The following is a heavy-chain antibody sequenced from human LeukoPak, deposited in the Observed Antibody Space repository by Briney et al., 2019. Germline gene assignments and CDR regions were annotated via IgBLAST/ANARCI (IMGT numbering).Heavy chain of an antibody. Sequence: SETLSLTCTVSGGSISSYYWIWMRHPAGKGLEWISRIYTSGSTNYNPSLNSRVTMSVDTPNNHFSLKLSSVTAADTAVYYCARDSLQYQLLVNWFDPWGQGNLVTVSS. CDR1: GGSISSYY. J-gene: IGHJ5*02. V-gene: IGHV4-4*07. D-gene: IGHD2-2*01. CDR2: IYTSGST. CDR3: ARDSLQYQLLVNWFDP.